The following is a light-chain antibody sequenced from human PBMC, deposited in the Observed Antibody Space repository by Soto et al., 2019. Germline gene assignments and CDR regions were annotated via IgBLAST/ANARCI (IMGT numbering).Light chain of an antibody. J-gene: IGKJ5*01. CDR3: QQRSNWPPIT. V-gene: IGKV3-11*01. CDR2: DAS. CDR1: QSVSNY. Sequence: DIVVTQSPATLSLSPGERVTLSCRASQSVSNYLAWYQQKPGQAPRLLIYDASNRATGIPARFSGSGSGTDFTLTISSLEPEDFAVYYCQQRSNWPPITFGQGTRLEIK.